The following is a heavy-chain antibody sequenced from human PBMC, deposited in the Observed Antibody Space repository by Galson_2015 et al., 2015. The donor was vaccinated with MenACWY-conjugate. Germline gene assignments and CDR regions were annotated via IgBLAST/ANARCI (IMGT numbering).Heavy chain of an antibody. Sequence: QSGAEVKKPGESLRISCKGSGYSFTNYWISWVRQMTGQGLEWMGRIDPSDSYINYSPSFQGHISISADKSISTAYLQWSSLKASDTAMYYCARHPRYCSSTTCHSGDNYYYFGMDVWGQGTTVTVSS. D-gene: IGHD2-2*01. J-gene: IGHJ6*02. CDR1: GYSFTNYW. V-gene: IGHV5-10-1*01. CDR2: IDPSDSYI. CDR3: ARHPRYCSSTTCHSGDNYYYFGMDV.